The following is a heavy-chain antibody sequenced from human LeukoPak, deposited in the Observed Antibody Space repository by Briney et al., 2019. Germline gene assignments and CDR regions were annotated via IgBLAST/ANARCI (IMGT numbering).Heavy chain of an antibody. CDR2: INEDGSEK. V-gene: IGHV3-7*01. J-gene: IGHJ6*03. CDR1: GFTFSRYW. CDR3: ARQRYMDV. Sequence: GGSLRLSCAASGFTFSRYWMSWVRQAPGKGLEWAANINEDGSEKIYVDFVKGRFTISRDNAKNSLYLQMNSLRGEDRAVYYCARQRYMDVWGRGTAVTVSS.